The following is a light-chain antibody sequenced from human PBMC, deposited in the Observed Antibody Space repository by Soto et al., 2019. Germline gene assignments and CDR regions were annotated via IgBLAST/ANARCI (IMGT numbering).Light chain of an antibody. Sequence: DLQMTQSPSSLSASVGDRVTITCRASQGISNYLAWYQQKPGKVPKLLIYAASTLQSGVPSRFSGSGSGTDFTLNISSLQPEDVATYYCQKYNSARTFGQGTKVEIK. CDR1: QGISNY. V-gene: IGKV1-27*01. J-gene: IGKJ1*01. CDR2: AAS. CDR3: QKYNSART.